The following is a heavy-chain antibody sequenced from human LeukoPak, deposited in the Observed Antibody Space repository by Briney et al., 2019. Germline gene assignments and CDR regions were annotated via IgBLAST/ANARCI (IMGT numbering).Heavy chain of an antibody. D-gene: IGHD6-19*01. CDR3: ARDRVIAVAGRWGYYFDY. CDR1: GFTFSSYA. CDR2: ISYDGSNK. Sequence: PGGSLRLSCAASGFTFSSYAMHWVRQAPGKGLEWVAVISYDGSNKYYADPVKGRFTISRDNSKNTLYLQMNSLRAEDTAVYYCARDRVIAVAGRWGYYFDYWGQGTLVTVSS. J-gene: IGHJ4*02. V-gene: IGHV3-30*04.